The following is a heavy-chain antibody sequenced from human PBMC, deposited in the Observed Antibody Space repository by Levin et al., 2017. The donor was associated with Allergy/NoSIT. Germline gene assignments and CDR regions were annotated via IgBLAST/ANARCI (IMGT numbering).Heavy chain of an antibody. V-gene: IGHV3-74*01. CDR1: GFTFSSYW. D-gene: IGHD6-6*01. CDR2: ISTEGSSI. Sequence: HSGGSLRLSCAASGFTFSSYWMHWVRQAPGKGLVWVSRISTEGSSINDADSVKGRFTISRDNAKNTLFLQMNSLRAEDTAVYYCAREYSSSSGRSFDYWGQGTLVIVSS. J-gene: IGHJ4*02. CDR3: AREYSSSSGRSFDY.